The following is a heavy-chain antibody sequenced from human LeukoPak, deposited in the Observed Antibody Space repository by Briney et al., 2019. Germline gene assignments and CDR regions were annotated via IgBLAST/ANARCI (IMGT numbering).Heavy chain of an antibody. V-gene: IGHV4-31*03. J-gene: IGHJ4*02. CDR1: GGSISSGDYY. Sequence: SETLSLTCTVSGGSISSGDYYWNWIRQHPGKGLEWIGYIYSSGSTYYNPSLKSRVTISVDTSKNQFSLNLRSMTVADTAAYYCARQHCSGGRCFYNDYWGQGTLVTVSS. CDR3: ARQHCSGGRCFYNDY. D-gene: IGHD2-15*01. CDR2: IYSSGST.